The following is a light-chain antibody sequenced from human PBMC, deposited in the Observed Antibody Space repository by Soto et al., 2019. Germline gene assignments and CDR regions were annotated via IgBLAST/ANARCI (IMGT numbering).Light chain of an antibody. CDR2: DAS. Sequence: IRSTQSPATVSLSPGERATLSCWASQSVSTYLAWYQQKPGQAPRLLIYDASSRATGIPARFSGSGSGTDFTLTISSVEPEDFAVYYCQQRSNWITFGQGTLLEIK. CDR3: QQRSNWIT. J-gene: IGKJ5*01. CDR1: QSVSTY. V-gene: IGKV3-11*01.